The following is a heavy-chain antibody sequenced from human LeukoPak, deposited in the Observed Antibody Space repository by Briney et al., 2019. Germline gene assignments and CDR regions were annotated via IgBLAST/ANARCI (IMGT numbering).Heavy chain of an antibody. J-gene: IGHJ4*02. CDR3: ARDRVVLWFGELLQD. CDR2: INPNSGGT. D-gene: IGHD3-10*01. CDR1: GYTFTGYY. V-gene: IGHV1-2*02. Sequence: GASVKVSCKASGYTFTGYYMHWVRQAPGQGLEWMGWINPNSGGTNYAQKFQGRVTMTRDTSISTAYMELSRLRSDDTAVYYCARDRVVLWFGELLQDWGQGTLVTVSS.